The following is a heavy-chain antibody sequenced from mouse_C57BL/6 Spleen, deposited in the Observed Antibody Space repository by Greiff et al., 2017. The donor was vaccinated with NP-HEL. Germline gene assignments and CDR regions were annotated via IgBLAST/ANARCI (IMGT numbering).Heavy chain of an antibody. CDR1: GFNIKDDY. Sequence: EVQLVESGAELVRPGASVKLSCTASGFNIKDDYMHWVKQRPEQGLEWIGWIDPENGDTEYASKFQGKATITADTSSNTAYLQLSSLTSEDTAVYYCTTEGYDYDGSYAMDYWGQGTSVTVSS. J-gene: IGHJ4*01. V-gene: IGHV14-4*01. CDR2: IDPENGDT. D-gene: IGHD2-4*01. CDR3: TTEGYDYDGSYAMDY.